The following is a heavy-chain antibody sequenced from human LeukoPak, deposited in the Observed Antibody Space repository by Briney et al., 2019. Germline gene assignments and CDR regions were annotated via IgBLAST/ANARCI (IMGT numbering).Heavy chain of an antibody. V-gene: IGHV3-30-3*01. D-gene: IGHD3-10*01. CDR2: ISYDANNQ. J-gene: IGHJ4*02. Sequence: GGSLRLSCAASGFTFRNYAMHWVRQAPGKGLEWVAHISYDANNQYYADSVKGRFTISRDNAKNTLYLQMNSLRAEDTAVYYCARYYGSGTYALDYWGQGTLVTVSS. CDR1: GFTFRNYA. CDR3: ARYYGSGTYALDY.